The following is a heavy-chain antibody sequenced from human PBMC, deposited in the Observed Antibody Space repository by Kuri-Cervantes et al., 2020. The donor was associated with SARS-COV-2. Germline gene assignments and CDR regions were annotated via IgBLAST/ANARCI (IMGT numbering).Heavy chain of an antibody. CDR2: IRSKAYGGTT. CDR3: TRAISVFGVVKHFDY. V-gene: IGHV3-49*04. D-gene: IGHD3-3*01. J-gene: IGHJ4*02. CDR1: GLTFGDYA. Sequence: GGSLRLSCTASGLTFGDYAMSWVRQAPGKGLEWVGFIRSKAYGGTTEYAASVKGRFTISRDDSKSIAYLQMNSLKTEDTAVYYCTRAISVFGVVKHFDYWGQGTLVTVSS.